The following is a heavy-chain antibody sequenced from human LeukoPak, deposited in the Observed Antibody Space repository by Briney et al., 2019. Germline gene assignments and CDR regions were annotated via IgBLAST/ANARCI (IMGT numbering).Heavy chain of an antibody. Sequence: ASVKVSFKASGYTFTDYYMHWVRPAPGQGLEWMGWSNPNNGGTNYAQKFQGRVTMTLDTSISTAYMELNRLRSDDTAIYYCARVDGGEWYYFDYWGQGTLVTVSS. V-gene: IGHV1-2*02. CDR3: ARVDGGEWYYFDY. D-gene: IGHD2-8*02. CDR2: SNPNNGGT. CDR1: GYTFTDYY. J-gene: IGHJ4*02.